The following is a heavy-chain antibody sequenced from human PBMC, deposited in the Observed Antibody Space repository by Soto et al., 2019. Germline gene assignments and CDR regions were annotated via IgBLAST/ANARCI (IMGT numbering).Heavy chain of an antibody. J-gene: IGHJ3*02. CDR1: VCSLSTSGMC. V-gene: IGHV2-70*11. Sequence: SGPTLGNPTKTLTLPCTFSVCSLSTSGMCVSWIRQPPGRALEWLARIDWDDDKYYSTSLKTRLTISKDTSKNQVVLTMTNMDPVDTATYYCARSHDYGDCDAFDIWGQGTMVTVS. D-gene: IGHD4-17*01. CDR3: ARSHDYGDCDAFDI. CDR2: IDWDDDK.